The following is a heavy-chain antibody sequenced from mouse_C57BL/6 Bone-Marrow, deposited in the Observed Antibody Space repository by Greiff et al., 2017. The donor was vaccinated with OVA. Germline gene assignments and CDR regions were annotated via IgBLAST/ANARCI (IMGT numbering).Heavy chain of an antibody. CDR1: GYTFTDYE. CDR2: IDPETGGT. J-gene: IGHJ1*03. V-gene: IGHV1-15*01. Sequence: QVQLQQSGAELVRPGASVTLSCKASGYTFTDYEMHWVKQTPVHGLEWIGAIDPETGGTAYNQKVKGKAILTAEKSSSTAYMELRSLTSEDSAVYYCTSTYGSSPDVWGTGTTVTVSS. D-gene: IGHD1-1*01. CDR3: TSTYGSSPDV.